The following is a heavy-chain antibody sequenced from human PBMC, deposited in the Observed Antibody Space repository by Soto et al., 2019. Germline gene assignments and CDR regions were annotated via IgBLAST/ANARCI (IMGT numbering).Heavy chain of an antibody. CDR1: GYIFTNYY. CDR3: ARDLAAAAY. D-gene: IGHD6-13*01. V-gene: IGHV1-46*01. CDR2: INPLPTSGST. Sequence: QVQLVQSRAEVKKPGASVKVSCKASGYIFTNYYIHWVRQAPGQGLEWMAIINPLPTSGSTNYAQKFQGRVTVTRDTSTSTVYMELSSLRSEDTAIYYCARDLAAAAYWGQGTLVTVSS. J-gene: IGHJ4*02.